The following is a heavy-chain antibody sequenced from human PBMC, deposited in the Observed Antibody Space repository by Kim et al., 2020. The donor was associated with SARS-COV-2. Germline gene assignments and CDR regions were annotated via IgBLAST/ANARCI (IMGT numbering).Heavy chain of an antibody. CDR3: SKDRGGHYYVSGKYGVLDS. D-gene: IGHD3-10*01. V-gene: IGHV3-23*03. CDR1: GFTFSNYA. J-gene: IGHJ4*02. Sequence: GGSLRLSCAASGFTFSNYAMSWVRQAPGEGLEWLSVIYSDGTTTYYADSVTGRFTISRDNSKNTVYLQMNSLRADATAVYYCSKDRGGHYYVSGKYGVLDSWGQGTLVTVSS. CDR2: IYSDGTTT.